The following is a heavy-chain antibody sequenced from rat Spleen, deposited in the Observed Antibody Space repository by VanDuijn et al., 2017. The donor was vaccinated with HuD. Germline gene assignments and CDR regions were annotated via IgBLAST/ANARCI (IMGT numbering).Heavy chain of an antibody. CDR3: TRGEEAIGGY. D-gene: IGHD1-11*01. J-gene: IGHJ2*01. Sequence: EVQLVESGGGLVQPGRSLKLSCAASGFTYSNYVMAWVRQAPTKGLEWVATISFDGGRNFYRDSVKGRFTISRDNAQNTLDLQMNSLRSEDKATYYCTRGEEAIGGYWGQGVMVTVSS. CDR1: GFTYSNYV. CDR2: ISFDGGRN. V-gene: IGHV5-29*01.